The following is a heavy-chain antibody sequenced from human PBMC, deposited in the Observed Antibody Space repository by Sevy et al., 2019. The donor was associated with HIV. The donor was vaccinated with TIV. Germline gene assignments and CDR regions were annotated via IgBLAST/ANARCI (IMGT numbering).Heavy chain of an antibody. CDR3: ARDLNILTGYYNGGLDP. V-gene: IGHV3-30-3*01. J-gene: IGHJ5*02. Sequence: GGSLRLSCAASGFTFSSYAMHWVRQAPGKGLEWVAVISYDGSSKYYADSVKGRFTISRDNSKNTLYLQMNSLRAEDTAVYYCARDLNILTGYYNGGLDPWGQGTLVTVSS. D-gene: IGHD3-9*01. CDR1: GFTFSSYA. CDR2: ISYDGSSK.